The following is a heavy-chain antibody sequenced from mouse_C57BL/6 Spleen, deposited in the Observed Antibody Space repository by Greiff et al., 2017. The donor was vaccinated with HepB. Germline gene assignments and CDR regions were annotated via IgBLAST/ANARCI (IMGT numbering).Heavy chain of an antibody. CDR2: IDPSDSYT. J-gene: IGHJ3*01. V-gene: IGHV1-69*01. CDR3: AIGSNYGFAY. CDR1: GYTFTSYW. D-gene: IGHD1-1*01. Sequence: VQLQQPGAELVMPGASVKLSCKASGYTFTSYWMHWVKQRPGQGLEWIGEIDPSDSYTNYNQKFKGKSTLTVDKSSSTAYMQLSSLTSEDSAVYYCAIGSNYGFAYWGQGTLVTVSA.